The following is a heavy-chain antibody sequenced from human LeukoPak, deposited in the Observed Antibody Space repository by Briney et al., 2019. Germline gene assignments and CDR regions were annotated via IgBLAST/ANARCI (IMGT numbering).Heavy chain of an antibody. V-gene: IGHV3-48*01. CDR2: ISTSGTFK. D-gene: IGHD2-8*01. CDR3: ARGSLAALMVYGY. J-gene: IGHJ4*02. Sequence: PGGSLRLSCAASGFTFSSYWMHWVRQAPGKGLEWISSISTSGTFKYYADSVKGRFTISRDNAKNSLYLQMNSLSAEDTAVYYCARGSLAALMVYGYWGQGTLVTVSS. CDR1: GFTFSSYW.